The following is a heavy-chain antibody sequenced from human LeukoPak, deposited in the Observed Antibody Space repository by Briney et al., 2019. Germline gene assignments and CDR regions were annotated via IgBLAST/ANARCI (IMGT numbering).Heavy chain of an antibody. CDR1: GLTFSSYW. J-gene: IGHJ4*02. D-gene: IGHD5-18*01. V-gene: IGHV3-7*01. CDR2: IKQDGSEQ. CDR3: ASRGYSYGYLVRY. Sequence: GGSLRLSCAASGLTFSSYWLSWVRQAPGKGLAGVANIKQDGSEQYYVDSVKGRFTISRDNAKNSLYLQMNSLRAEDTAVYHCASRGYSYGYLVRYWGQGTLVTVSS.